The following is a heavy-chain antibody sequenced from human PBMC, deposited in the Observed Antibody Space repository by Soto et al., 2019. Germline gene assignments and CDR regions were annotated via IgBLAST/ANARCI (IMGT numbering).Heavy chain of an antibody. CDR2: ISAYNGNT. CDR1: GYTFTSYG. V-gene: IGHV1-18*01. D-gene: IGHD2-15*01. J-gene: IGHJ4*02. Sequence: QVQLVQSGAEVKKPGASVKVSCKASGYTFTSYGISWVRQAPGQGLEWMGWISAYNGNTNYAQKLQGRVTMTTDTSTSTAYMELRSLRSGDTDVYYCARESGWYCSGGSCSAFDYWGQGTLVTVSS. CDR3: ARESGWYCSGGSCSAFDY.